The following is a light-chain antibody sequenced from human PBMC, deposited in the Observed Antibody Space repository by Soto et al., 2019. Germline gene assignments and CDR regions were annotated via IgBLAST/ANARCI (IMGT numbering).Light chain of an antibody. CDR3: AVWDDSLNRPV. Sequence: QSVLTQPPSASGTPGQRVTISCSGSRSNIAGNAVNWYQQLPGTAPKLLIFSDSQRPSGVPDRFSASKYGTSASLAISGLQADDEAHYHCAVWDDSLNRPVFCGGTKLTVL. CDR2: SDS. V-gene: IGLV1-44*01. J-gene: IGLJ2*01. CDR1: RSNIAGNA.